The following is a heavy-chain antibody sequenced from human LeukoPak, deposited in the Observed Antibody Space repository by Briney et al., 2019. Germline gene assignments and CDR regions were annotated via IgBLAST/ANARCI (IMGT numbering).Heavy chain of an antibody. CDR3: ARDAKHYDMLTGYYFDAFDI. V-gene: IGHV4-59*01. Sequence: PSETLSLTCTVSGGSISRYYWSWIRQPPGKGLEWIGYIYYSGSTKYNPSLKRRVTIPVHTSKPQFHLKLSSVTAADTAVYYCARDAKHYDMLTGYYFDAFDIWGQGRMVSVSS. D-gene: IGHD3-9*01. CDR1: GGSISRYY. CDR2: IYYSGST. J-gene: IGHJ3*02.